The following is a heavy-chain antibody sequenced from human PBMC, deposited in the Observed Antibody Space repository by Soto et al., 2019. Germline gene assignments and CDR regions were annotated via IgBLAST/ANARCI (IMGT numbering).Heavy chain of an antibody. J-gene: IGHJ4*02. D-gene: IGHD6-19*01. CDR1: GFTFSNYA. Sequence: EVQLLESGGGLVQPGGSLRLSCAASGFTFSNYAMSWVRQAPGKGLEWVSIISGSGDSPYYADSVKGLFTISRDNSRNTLYLQMNSLRDGDSAKYYCAKEGTSGLYYFAYWGQGTLVTVAS. CDR3: AKEGTSGLYYFAY. V-gene: IGHV3-23*01. CDR2: ISGSGDSP.